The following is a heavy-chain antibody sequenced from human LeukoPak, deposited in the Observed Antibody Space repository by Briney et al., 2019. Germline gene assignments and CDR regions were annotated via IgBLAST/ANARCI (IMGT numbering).Heavy chain of an antibody. CDR3: TRGAGWLIDY. J-gene: IGHJ4*02. CDR1: GGSISSSSYY. CDR2: IYYSGST. D-gene: IGHD3-16*01. V-gene: IGHV4-39*02. Sequence: SETLSLTCTVSGGSISSSSYYWGWIRQPPGKGLEWIGSIYYSGSTYYNPSLKSRVTISVDTSKNHFSLKLNSVTTADTAVYYCTRGAGWLIDYWGQGTLVTVSS.